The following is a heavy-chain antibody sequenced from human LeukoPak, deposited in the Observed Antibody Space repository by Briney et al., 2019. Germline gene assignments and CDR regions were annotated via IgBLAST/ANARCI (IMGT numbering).Heavy chain of an antibody. D-gene: IGHD6-13*01. J-gene: IGHJ6*03. CDR1: GYTFTGYY. CDR2: INPNSGST. Sequence: ASVKVSCKASGYTFTGYYMHWVRQAPGQGLEWMGWINPNSGSTNYAQKFQGRVTMNRDTSISTAYMELSRLRSDDTAVYYCARDPGQPLDYYMDVWGKGTTVTISS. V-gene: IGHV1-2*02. CDR3: ARDPGQPLDYYMDV.